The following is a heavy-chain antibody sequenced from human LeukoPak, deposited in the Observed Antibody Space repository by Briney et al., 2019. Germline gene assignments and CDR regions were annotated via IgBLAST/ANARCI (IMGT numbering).Heavy chain of an antibody. D-gene: IGHD2-2*01. CDR3: ARDTLIVVVPAAPMVD. J-gene: IGHJ4*02. V-gene: IGHV1-69*13. CDR2: IIPIFGTA. CDR1: GYTFSNYA. Sequence: RASVKVSCKASGYTFSNYAIHWVRQAPGQRLEWMGGIIPIFGTANYAQKFQGRVTITADESTSTAYMELSSLRSEDTAVYYCARDTLIVVVPAAPMVDWGQGTLVTVSS.